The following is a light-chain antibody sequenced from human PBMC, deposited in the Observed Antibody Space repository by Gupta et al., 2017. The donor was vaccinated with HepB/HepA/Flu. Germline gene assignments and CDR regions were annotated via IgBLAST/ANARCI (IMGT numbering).Light chain of an antibody. J-gene: IGLJ3*02. CDR1: NSNIGTDP. CDR3: AAWDSSLNGWV. Sequence: QSVLTQPSSASGTPGQSVTISCSGSNSNIGTDPVSWYQQLPGTAPKRLIFSNNQRPSGVPDRFSGSKSGTSASLAISGLQSEDEADYYCAAWDSSLNGWVFGGGTKLTVL. CDR2: SNN. V-gene: IGLV1-44*01.